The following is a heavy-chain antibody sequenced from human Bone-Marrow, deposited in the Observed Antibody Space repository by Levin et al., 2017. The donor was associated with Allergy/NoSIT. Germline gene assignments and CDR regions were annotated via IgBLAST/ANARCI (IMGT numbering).Heavy chain of an antibody. D-gene: IGHD6-13*01. CDR2: IKRDESEK. Sequence: GGSLRLSCAASGFTFSGYWMTWVRQAPGKGLEWVANIKRDESEKHYGDSVKGRFTISRDNAKNSLHLQMNSLRTEDTAVYYCARDVSPGGSGTWYDAFDIWGQGTVVTVFS. V-gene: IGHV3-7*04. J-gene: IGHJ3*02. CDR3: ARDVSPGGSGTWYDAFDI. CDR1: GFTFSGYW.